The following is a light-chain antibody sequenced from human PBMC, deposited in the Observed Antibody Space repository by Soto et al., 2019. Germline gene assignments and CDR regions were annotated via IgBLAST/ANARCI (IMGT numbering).Light chain of an antibody. CDR3: HYHDSSYEFA. J-gene: IGKJ3*01. CDR2: AAF. V-gene: IGKV3-20*01. Sequence: VLTKAPGTRSLPPPARPSLSCTDSQNVTSTCLAWYQQRPGQHPRLLIYAAFSRATGVPDRFSASGSGTAFTLPITSLEPEDFSVYYCHYHDSSYEFAFGPGTKVDI. CDR1: QNVTSTC.